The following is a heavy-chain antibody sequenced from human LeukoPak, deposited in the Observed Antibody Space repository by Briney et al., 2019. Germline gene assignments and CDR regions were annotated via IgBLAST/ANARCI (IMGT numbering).Heavy chain of an antibody. CDR3: ARSPRDILTGYARDY. V-gene: IGHV1-18*01. CDR2: ISAYNGNT. CDR1: GYTFSSYG. D-gene: IGHD3-9*01. J-gene: IGHJ4*02. Sequence: ASVKVSCKASGYTFSSYGISWVRQAPGQGLEWMGWISAYNGNTNYAQKLQGRVTMTTDTSTSTAYMELRSLRSDDTAVYYCARSPRDILTGYARDYWGQGTLVTVSS.